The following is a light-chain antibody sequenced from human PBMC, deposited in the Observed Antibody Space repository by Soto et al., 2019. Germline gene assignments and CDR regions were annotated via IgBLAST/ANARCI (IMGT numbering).Light chain of an antibody. CDR1: SSDIGSYNY. J-gene: IGLJ2*01. CDR3: SSYAGNTIFVL. V-gene: IGLV2-8*01. Sequence: QSALTQPPSASGSPGQSVTISCTGTSSDIGSYNYVSWYQQHPGKAPKLMIYEVNKRYSGVPDRFSGSKSGSTASLTVSGLQAEDEADYYCSSYAGNTIFVLFGGGTKVTVL. CDR2: EVN.